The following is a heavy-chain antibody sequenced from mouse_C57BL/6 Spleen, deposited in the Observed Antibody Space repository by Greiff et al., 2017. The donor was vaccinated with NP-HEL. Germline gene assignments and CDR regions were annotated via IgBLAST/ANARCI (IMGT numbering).Heavy chain of an antibody. J-gene: IGHJ3*01. CDR3: ARPYYGSTFAY. V-gene: IGHV1-52*01. CDR1: GYTFTSYW. Sequence: QVQLQQPGAELVRPGSSVKLSCKASGYTFTSYWMHWVKQRPIQGLEWIGNIDPSDSETHYNQKFKDKATLTVDKSSSTAYMQLKSLTSEDSAVYYCARPYYGSTFAYWGQGTLVTVSA. D-gene: IGHD1-1*01. CDR2: IDPSDSET.